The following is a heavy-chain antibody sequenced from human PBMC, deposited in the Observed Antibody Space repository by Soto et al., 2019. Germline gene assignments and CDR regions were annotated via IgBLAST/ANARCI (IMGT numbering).Heavy chain of an antibody. V-gene: IGHV5-10-1*01. CDR1: GYSFTSYL. J-gene: IGHJ3*02. CDR2: IDPSDSYT. D-gene: IGHD1-7*01. Sequence: XESLKISCKGSGYSFTSYLVSWVRQMPGNGLEWMGRIDPSDSYTNYSPSFQGHVTISADKSISTAYLQWSSLKASDTAMYYCARQDNWNYGAFDIWGQGTMVTVSS. CDR3: ARQDNWNYGAFDI.